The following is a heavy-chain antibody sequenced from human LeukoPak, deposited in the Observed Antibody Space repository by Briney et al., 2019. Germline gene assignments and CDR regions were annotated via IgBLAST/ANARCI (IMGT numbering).Heavy chain of an antibody. J-gene: IGHJ4*02. CDR3: ARTARYGSLQFDY. CDR2: IYYSGST. CDR1: GGSISSYY. D-gene: IGHD1-1*01. V-gene: IGHV4-59*08. Sequence: SETLSLTCTVSGGSISSYYWSWIRQPPGKGLEWIGYIYYSGSTNYNPSLKSRVTISVDTSKNQFSLKLSSVTAADTAVYYCARTARYGSLQFDYWGQGTLSPSPQ.